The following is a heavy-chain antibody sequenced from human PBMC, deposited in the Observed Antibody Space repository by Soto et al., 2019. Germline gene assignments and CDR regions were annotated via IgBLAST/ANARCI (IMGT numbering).Heavy chain of an antibody. CDR1: GYTFTSYG. Sequence: ASVKVSCKASGYTFTSYGISWVRQVPGQGLEWMGWISAYNGNTNYAQKLQGRVAMTTDTSTSTAYMELRSLRSDDTAVYYCARGVQFLEWLNYYGMDVWGQGTTVTVSS. V-gene: IGHV1-18*01. J-gene: IGHJ6*02. CDR2: ISAYNGNT. CDR3: ARGVQFLEWLNYYGMDV. D-gene: IGHD3-3*01.